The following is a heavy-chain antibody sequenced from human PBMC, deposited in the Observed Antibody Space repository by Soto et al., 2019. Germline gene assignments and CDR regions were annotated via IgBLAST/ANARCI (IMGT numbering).Heavy chain of an antibody. CDR1: GFTFSSYS. D-gene: IGHD2-21*02. J-gene: IGHJ6*02. CDR3: ASYGGNSVLYYYYYYGMDV. V-gene: IGHV3-48*02. Sequence: GGSLRLSCAASGFTFSSYSMNWVRQAPGKGLEWVSYISSSSSTIYYADSVKGRFTISRDNAKNSLYLQMNSLRDEDTAVYYCASYGGNSVLYYYYYYGMDVWGQGTTVTVSS. CDR2: ISSSSSTI.